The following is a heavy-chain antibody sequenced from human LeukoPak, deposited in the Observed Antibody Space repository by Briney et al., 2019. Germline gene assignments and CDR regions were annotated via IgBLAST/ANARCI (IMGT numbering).Heavy chain of an antibody. Sequence: PGGSLRLSCAASGFTFSSYGMHWVRQAPGKGLEWVAFIRYDGSNKYYADSVKGRFTISRDNSKNTLYLQMNSLRAEDTAVYYCAKDTYYYGSGTIGTFDYWGQGTLVTVSS. CDR1: GFTFSSYG. D-gene: IGHD3-10*01. CDR3: AKDTYYYGSGTIGTFDY. V-gene: IGHV3-30*02. CDR2: IRYDGSNK. J-gene: IGHJ4*02.